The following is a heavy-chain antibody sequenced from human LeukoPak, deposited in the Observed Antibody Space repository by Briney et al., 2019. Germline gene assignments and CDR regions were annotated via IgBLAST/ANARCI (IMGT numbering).Heavy chain of an antibody. D-gene: IGHD5-12*01. CDR2: IYHSGST. CDR1: GYSISSDYY. J-gene: IGHJ4*02. V-gene: IGHV4-38-2*02. CDR3: ARGVPYSGYEPFDY. Sequence: SETLSLTCTVSGYSISSDYYWGWIRQPPGKGLEWIGSIYHSGSTYYNPSLKSRVTISVDTSKNQFSLKLSSVTAADTAVYYCARGVPYSGYEPFDYWGQGTLVTVSS.